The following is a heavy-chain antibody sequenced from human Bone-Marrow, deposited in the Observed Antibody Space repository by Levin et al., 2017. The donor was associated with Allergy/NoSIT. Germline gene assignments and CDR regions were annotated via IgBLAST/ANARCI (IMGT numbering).Heavy chain of an antibody. CDR1: GVSVSSHY. V-gene: IGHV4-59*02. CDR2: IYYSGST. D-gene: IGHD3-16*01. Sequence: SETLSLTCTVSGVSVSSHYWNWIRQPPGKGLEWIGYIYYSGSTKYNPSLKSRVTISMDTSRNQFSLKLSSVTAADTAFYYCARGVGEIGYDYYYFGLDLWGQGTTVSVSS. CDR3: ARGVGEIGYDYYYFGLDL. J-gene: IGHJ6*02.